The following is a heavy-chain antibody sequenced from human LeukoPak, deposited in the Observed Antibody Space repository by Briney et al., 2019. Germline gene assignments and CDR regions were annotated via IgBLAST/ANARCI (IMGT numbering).Heavy chain of an antibody. Sequence: SVKVSCKASGGTFTNYAISWVRQAPGQGLEWMGRIIPILGIANYAQKFQGRVTITADKSTTTAYMELSSLRSEDTAVYYCASRPENYYDGSGYYWYAWGQGTLVTVSS. CDR2: IIPILGIA. J-gene: IGHJ5*02. CDR1: GGTFTNYA. CDR3: ASRPENYYDGSGYYWYA. V-gene: IGHV1-69*04. D-gene: IGHD3-22*01.